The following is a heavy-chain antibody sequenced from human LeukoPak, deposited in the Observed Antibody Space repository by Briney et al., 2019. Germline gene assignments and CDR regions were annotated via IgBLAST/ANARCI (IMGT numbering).Heavy chain of an antibody. D-gene: IGHD3-22*01. CDR2: ITSRDGTT. Sequence: AGGSLRLSCAASGFTFSIYAMSWVRQTPGKGLEWVSSITSRDGTTYYTDSVKGRFTISRDNSENTLYLQMNSLRAEDTATYYCVRDRPNYYDSSGHYYRRNGDHWGQGTLVTVSS. CDR1: GFTFSIYA. CDR3: VRDRPNYYDSSGHYYRRNGDH. V-gene: IGHV3-23*01. J-gene: IGHJ5*02.